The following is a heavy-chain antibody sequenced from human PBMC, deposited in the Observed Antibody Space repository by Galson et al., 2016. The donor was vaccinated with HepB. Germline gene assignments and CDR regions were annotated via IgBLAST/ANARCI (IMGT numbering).Heavy chain of an antibody. V-gene: IGHV4-59*12. CDR2: VFFSDIT. CDR3: ARGMSKTWLFDS. Sequence: ETLSLTCTVSDDSIGTYNWNWIRQSPGKGLEWIGYVFFSDITAYNPSLNSRVTLSLDTSKNQISLELRSVTTADTATYYCARGMSKTWLFDSWGREPWSPSPQ. D-gene: IGHD5-12*01. J-gene: IGHJ4*02. CDR1: DDSIGTYN.